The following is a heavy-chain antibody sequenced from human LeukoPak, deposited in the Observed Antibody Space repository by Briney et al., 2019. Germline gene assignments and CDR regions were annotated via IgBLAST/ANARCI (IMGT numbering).Heavy chain of an antibody. J-gene: IGHJ6*02. D-gene: IGHD3-3*01. CDR2: INPNSGGT. V-gene: IGHV1-2*02. Sequence: ASVKVSCKASGYTFTGYYMHWVRQAPGQGLEWMGWINPNSGGTNCAQKFQGRVTMTRDTSISTAYMELSRLRSDDTAVYYCAREVLYDFRSGYSQEHGMDVWGQGTTVTVSS. CDR3: AREVLYDFRSGYSQEHGMDV. CDR1: GYTFTGYY.